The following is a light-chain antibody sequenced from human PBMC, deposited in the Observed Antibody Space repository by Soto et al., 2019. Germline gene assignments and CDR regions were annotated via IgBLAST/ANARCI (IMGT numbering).Light chain of an antibody. CDR2: AAS. J-gene: IGKJ1*01. Sequence: DIQMTQSPSSLSASVRDRVTITCRASQSISSYLTWYQHKPGKAPTLLISAASSLHSGVPSRFSGSGSGTDFSLSISSLRAEDFATYYCQQSYSTPWTVGQGTKVDSK. CDR3: QQSYSTPWT. CDR1: QSISSY. V-gene: IGKV1-39*01.